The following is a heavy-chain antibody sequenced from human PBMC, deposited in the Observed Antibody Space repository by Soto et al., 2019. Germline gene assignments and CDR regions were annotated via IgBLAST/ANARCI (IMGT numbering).Heavy chain of an antibody. J-gene: IGHJ4*02. D-gene: IGHD1-26*01. CDR1: GYSISSGYY. CDR3: ARGQWELPYYFDY. Sequence: PSETLSLTYAVSGYSISSGYYWGWIRQPPGKGLEWIGSIYHSGSTYYNPSLKSRVTISVDTSKNQFSLKLSSVTAADTAVYYCARGQWELPYYFDYWGQGTLVTVSS. CDR2: IYHSGST. V-gene: IGHV4-38-2*01.